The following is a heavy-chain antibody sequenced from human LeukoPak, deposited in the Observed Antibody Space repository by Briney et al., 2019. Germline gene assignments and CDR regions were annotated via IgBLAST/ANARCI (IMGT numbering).Heavy chain of an antibody. Sequence: SGGSLRLSCAASGFTFSGSAMHWVRQASGKGLEWVGRIRSKANSYATAYAAPVKGRFTISRDDSKNTAYLQMNSLKTEDTAVYYCTRLTPRDAFDIWGQGTMVTVSS. J-gene: IGHJ3*02. CDR2: IRSKANSYAT. V-gene: IGHV3-73*01. CDR1: GFTFSGSA. CDR3: TRLTPRDAFDI. D-gene: IGHD2-15*01.